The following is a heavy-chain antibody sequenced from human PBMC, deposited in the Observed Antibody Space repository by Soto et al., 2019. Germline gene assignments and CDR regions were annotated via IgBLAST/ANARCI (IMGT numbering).Heavy chain of an antibody. V-gene: IGHV3-30*18. Sequence: QVQLVESGGGVVQPGRSLRLSCAASGFTFSSYGMHWVRQAPGKGLEWVAVISYDGSNKYYADSVKGRFTISRDNSKNTLYLQMKSLRVEDTAVYYCAKGPPEGAQPAGFDYWGQGTLVTVSS. CDR1: GFTFSSYG. J-gene: IGHJ4*02. CDR2: ISYDGSNK. D-gene: IGHD1-26*01. CDR3: AKGPPEGAQPAGFDY.